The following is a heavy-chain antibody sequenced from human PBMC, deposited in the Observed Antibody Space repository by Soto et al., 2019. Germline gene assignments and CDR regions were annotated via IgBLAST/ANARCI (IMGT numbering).Heavy chain of an antibody. CDR2: MNPNSGNT. D-gene: IGHD2-2*01. Sequence: EASVKVSCKASGYTFASYDINWVRQATGQGLEWMGWMNPNSGNTGYAQKFQGRVTMTRNTSISTAYMELSSLRSEDTAVYYCARGIVVVPAAWGSYYMDVWGKGTTVTVSS. V-gene: IGHV1-8*01. J-gene: IGHJ6*03. CDR3: ARGIVVVPAAWGSYYMDV. CDR1: GYTFASYD.